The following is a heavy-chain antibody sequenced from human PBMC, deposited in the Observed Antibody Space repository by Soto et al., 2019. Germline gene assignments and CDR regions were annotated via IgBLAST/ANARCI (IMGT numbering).Heavy chain of an antibody. D-gene: IGHD2-21*01. CDR1: GFTFSSYS. CDR2: ISSSSSYI. CDR3: ARVERAYCGGDCYDY. Sequence: VQLVESGGGLVKPGGSLRLSCAASGFTFSSYSMNWVRQAPGKGLEWVSSISSSSSYIYYADSVKGRFTISRDNAKKSLYLQMNSLRAEDTAVYYFARVERAYCGGDCYDYWGQGTLVTVSS. J-gene: IGHJ4*02. V-gene: IGHV3-21*01.